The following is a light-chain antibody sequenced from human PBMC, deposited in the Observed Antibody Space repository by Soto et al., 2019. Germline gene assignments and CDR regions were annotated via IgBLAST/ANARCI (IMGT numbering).Light chain of an antibody. CDR3: QQYYSPPFT. CDR2: WAS. Sequence: DIVMIQSPDPLAVSLGERATINCKSSQSVLYSSNNKNYLAWYQQKPGQPPKLLIYWASTRESGVPDRFSGSGSGTDFTLTISSLQAEDVAVYYCQQYYSPPFTFGPGTKVDIK. V-gene: IGKV4-1*01. CDR1: QSVLYSSNNKNY. J-gene: IGKJ3*01.